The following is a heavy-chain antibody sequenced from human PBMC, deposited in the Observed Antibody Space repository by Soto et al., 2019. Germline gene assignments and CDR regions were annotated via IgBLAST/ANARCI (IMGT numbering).Heavy chain of an antibody. CDR2: IYHSGST. V-gene: IGHV4-59*08. CDR3: ARHDRGYSYGFPLDF. Sequence: SETLSLTCTVSGGSISNYYWGWIRQPPGKGLEWIGNIYHSGSTKYNPSLKSRVTISVDTSKNQFSLKLNSVTAADTAVYYCARHDRGYSYGFPLDFWGQGTLVTVSS. CDR1: GGSISNYY. D-gene: IGHD5-18*01. J-gene: IGHJ4*02.